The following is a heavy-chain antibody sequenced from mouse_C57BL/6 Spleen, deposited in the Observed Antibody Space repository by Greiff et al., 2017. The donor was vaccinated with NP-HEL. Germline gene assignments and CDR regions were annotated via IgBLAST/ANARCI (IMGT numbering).Heavy chain of an antibody. V-gene: IGHV5-12*01. D-gene: IGHD1-1*01. CDR2: ISNGGGST. CDR1: GFTFSDYY. J-gene: IGHJ4*01. Sequence: EVQGVESGGGLVQPGGSLKLSCAASGFTFSDYYMYWVRQTPEKRLEWVAYISNGGGSTYYPDTVKGRFTISRDNAKNTLYLQMSRLKSEDTAMYYCARLLLRHYAMDYWGQGTSVTVSS. CDR3: ARLLLRHYAMDY.